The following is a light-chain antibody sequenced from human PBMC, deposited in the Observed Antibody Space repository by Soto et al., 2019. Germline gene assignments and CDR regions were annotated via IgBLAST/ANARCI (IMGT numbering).Light chain of an antibody. CDR1: SSDVGSHNL. CDR3: CSYVGTNSVV. J-gene: IGLJ2*01. Sequence: QSALTQPASVSASPGQSITISCTGTSSDVGSHNLVSWYQQHPGTAPRLLIYEAIKRPPGVSGRFSGSKSGNTASLTIAGLQTEDEADYYCCSYVGTNSVVFGGGTQLTVL. V-gene: IGLV2-23*01. CDR2: EAI.